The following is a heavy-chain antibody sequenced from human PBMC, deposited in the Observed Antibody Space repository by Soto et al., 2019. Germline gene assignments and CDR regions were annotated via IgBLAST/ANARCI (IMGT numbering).Heavy chain of an antibody. CDR3: AREYGVVTAITRFDY. CDR1: GFTFSSYS. CDR2: ISSSSSTI. V-gene: IGHV3-48*02. J-gene: IGHJ4*02. D-gene: IGHD2-21*02. Sequence: EVQLVESGGGLVQPGGSLRLSCAASGFTFSSYSMNWVRQAPGKGLEWVSYISSSSSTIYYADSVKGRFTISRDNAKNSLYLQMYSLRDEDTAVYYCAREYGVVTAITRFDYWGQGTLVTVSS.